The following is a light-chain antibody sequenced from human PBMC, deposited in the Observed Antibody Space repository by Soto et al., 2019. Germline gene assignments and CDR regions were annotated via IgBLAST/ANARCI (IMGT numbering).Light chain of an antibody. CDR3: SSYTVSSTHVI. CDR1: SSDVGGYNY. J-gene: IGLJ2*01. V-gene: IGLV2-14*03. Sequence: QSALTQPASVSGSPGQSITISCTGTSSDVGGYNYVSWYQHHPGKAPKLIIYDVTNRPSGVSNRFSGSKSGNTASLSISGLQAEDEADYFCSSYTVSSTHVIFGGGTKVTVL. CDR2: DVT.